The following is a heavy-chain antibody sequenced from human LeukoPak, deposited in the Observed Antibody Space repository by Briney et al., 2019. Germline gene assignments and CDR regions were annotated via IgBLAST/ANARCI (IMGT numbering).Heavy chain of an antibody. Sequence: ASVKVSCKASGYTFTSYYMHWVRQAPGQGLEWMGIINPSGGSTSYAQKFQGRVTITADKSTSTAYMELSSLRSEDTAVYYCAMPQGYCSGGSCPPDYWGQGTLVTVSS. V-gene: IGHV1-46*03. CDR1: GYTFTSYY. CDR2: INPSGGST. CDR3: AMPQGYCSGGSCPPDY. D-gene: IGHD2-15*01. J-gene: IGHJ4*02.